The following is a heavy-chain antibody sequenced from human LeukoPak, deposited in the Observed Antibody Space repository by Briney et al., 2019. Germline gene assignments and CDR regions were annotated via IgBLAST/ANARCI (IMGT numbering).Heavy chain of an antibody. J-gene: IGHJ5*02. CDR2: VYYTGAT. V-gene: IGHV4-39*02. CDR3: VSNSSSSPWFDP. Sequence: SETLSLTSTVSGSSISSYTHYWGWIRQPPGKGLGWIATVYYTGATYYNPSLKSRVTISIDTSRNHFSLKLTSVIAADTAMYYCVSNSSSSPWFDPWGQGTLVTVSS. CDR1: GSSISSYTHY. D-gene: IGHD6-6*01.